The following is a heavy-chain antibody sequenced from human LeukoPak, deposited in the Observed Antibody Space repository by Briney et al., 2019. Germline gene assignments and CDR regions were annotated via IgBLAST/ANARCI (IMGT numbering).Heavy chain of an antibody. CDR1: GFTFTTYW. CDR2: IKQDGTEK. CDR3: AKVANYYYGSESYYFFEH. Sequence: GGSLRLSCAASGFTFTTYWMSWVRQAPGKGLEWVANIKQDGTEKCYVDSVKGRFTISRDNAKNSLYLQVNSLRVEDTAVYYCAKVANYYYGSESYYFFEHWGQGTPVTASS. J-gene: IGHJ4*02. D-gene: IGHD3-10*01. V-gene: IGHV3-7*01.